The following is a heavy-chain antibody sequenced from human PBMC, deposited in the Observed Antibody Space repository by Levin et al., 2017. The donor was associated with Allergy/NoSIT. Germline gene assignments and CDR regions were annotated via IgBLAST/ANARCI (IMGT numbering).Heavy chain of an antibody. CDR3: ATVEGLFCSGVSCSYSGHC. CDR1: GGSISTDNW. Sequence: PSETLSLTCAVSGGSISTDNWWSWIRQPPGKGLEWIGEIYRSGDTNHNPSLRSRVTMSVDKSKNHLSLKLSSLTAAAPAVYYSATVEGLFCSGVSCSYSGHCWGQGALVAVAS. CDR2: IYRSGDT. J-gene: IGHJ4*02. D-gene: IGHD2-15*01. V-gene: IGHV4-4*02.